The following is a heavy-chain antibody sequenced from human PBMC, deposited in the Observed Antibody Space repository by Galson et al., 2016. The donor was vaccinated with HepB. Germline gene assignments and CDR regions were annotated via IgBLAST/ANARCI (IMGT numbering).Heavy chain of an antibody. J-gene: IGHJ3*02. CDR2: IDKSGTAT. CDR3: ARASWYTFDT. V-gene: IGHV3-11*01. CDR1: GFTFSDYY. Sequence: SLRLSCAASGFTFSDYYMSWIRQAPGKWPEWLSDIDKSGTATYYLDSVKGRFTMSRDNAKNSLYLQINSLRAEDTAVYYCARASWYTFDTWGQGTMVTVSS. D-gene: IGHD1-1*01.